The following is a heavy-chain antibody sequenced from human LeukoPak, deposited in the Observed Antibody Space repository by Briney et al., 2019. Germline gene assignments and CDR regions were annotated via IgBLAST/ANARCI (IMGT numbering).Heavy chain of an antibody. CDR3: ARDGNAL. V-gene: IGHV4-39*07. Sequence: SETLSLTCTVSGYSISSNGYYWAWFRQPPGKGLEWIGSIYYSGGTYYNPSLKSRVTISIDTSKNQFSLKLRSVTAADTAVYYCARDGNALWGQGTLVTVSS. J-gene: IGHJ4*02. CDR1: GYSISSNGYY. CDR2: IYYSGGT. D-gene: IGHD1-1*01.